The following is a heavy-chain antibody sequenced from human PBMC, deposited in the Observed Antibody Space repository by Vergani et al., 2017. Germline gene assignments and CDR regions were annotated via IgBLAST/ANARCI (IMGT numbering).Heavy chain of an antibody. D-gene: IGHD4-17*01. CDR2: INTNTGNP. CDR1: GGTFKSNT. CDR3: ARAGLTVTTGGNWFDP. V-gene: IGHV7-4-1*02. Sequence: QVQLVQSGAEVKKPGSSVKVSCKTSGGTFKSNTFSWVRQAPGQGLEWMGGINTNTGNPTYAQGFTGRFVFSLDTSVSTAYLQISSLKAEDTAVYYCARAGLTVTTGGNWFDPWGQGTLVTVSS. J-gene: IGHJ5*02.